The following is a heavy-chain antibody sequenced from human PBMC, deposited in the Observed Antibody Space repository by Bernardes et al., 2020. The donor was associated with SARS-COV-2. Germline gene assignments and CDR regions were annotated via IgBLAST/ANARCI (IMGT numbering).Heavy chain of an antibody. J-gene: IGHJ5*02. Sequence: ASVKVSCKASGYTFTGYYMHWVRQAPGQGLEWMGWINPNSGGTNYAQKFQGRVTMTRDTSISTAYMELSRLRSDDTAVYYCARERDYDILTGYYNGWFDPWGQGTLVTVSS. D-gene: IGHD3-9*01. V-gene: IGHV1-2*02. CDR3: ARERDYDILTGYYNGWFDP. CDR2: INPNSGGT. CDR1: GYTFTGYY.